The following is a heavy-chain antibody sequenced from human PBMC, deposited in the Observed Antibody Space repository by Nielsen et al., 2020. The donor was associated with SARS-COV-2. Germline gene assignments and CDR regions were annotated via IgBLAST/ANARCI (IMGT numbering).Heavy chain of an antibody. J-gene: IGHJ4*02. CDR2: IYYSGST. Sequence: SETLSLTCTVSGGSISSSSYYWGWIRQPPGKGLEWIGSIYYSGSTYYNPSLKSRVTISVDTSKNLFSLKLSSVTAADTAVYYCARPSLLWFGEFIHWGQGTLVTVSS. CDR3: ARPSLLWFGEFIH. D-gene: IGHD3-10*01. V-gene: IGHV4-39*01. CDR1: GGSISSSSYY.